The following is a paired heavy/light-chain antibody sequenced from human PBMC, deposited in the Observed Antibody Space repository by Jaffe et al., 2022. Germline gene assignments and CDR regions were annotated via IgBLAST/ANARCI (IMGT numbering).Light chain of an antibody. CDR3: HQSSSLPYT. J-gene: IGKJ2*01. V-gene: IGKV6-21*01. CDR2: YAS. CDR1: QSIGSS. Sequence: EIVLTQSPDFQSVTPKEKVTITCRASQSIGSSLHWYQQKPDQSPKLLIKYASQSFSGVPSRFSGSGSGTDFTLTINSLEAEDAATYHCHQSSSLPYTFGQGTKLEIK.
Heavy chain of an antibody. CDR2: ISWNSGHI. V-gene: IGHV3-9*01. J-gene: IGHJ4*02. D-gene: IGHD3-10*01. CDR3: AKETSFGSDNSFDY. Sequence: EVQLVESGGGLVQPGRSLRLSCAASAFSFNEYTMHWVRQAPGKGLEWVSSISWNSGHIGYADSVRGRFTISRDNAKNSLYLQMNTLRAEDTALYYCAKETSFGSDNSFDYWGQGTLVTVSS. CDR1: AFSFNEYT.